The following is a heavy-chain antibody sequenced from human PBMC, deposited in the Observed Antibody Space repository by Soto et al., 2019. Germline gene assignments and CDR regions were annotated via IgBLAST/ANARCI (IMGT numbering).Heavy chain of an antibody. CDR3: AREEAYDSSGSREVVGAFDI. J-gene: IGHJ3*02. CDR1: GYTFTSYY. CDR2: INPSGGST. V-gene: IGHV1-46*01. D-gene: IGHD3-22*01. Sequence: GASVKVSCKASGYTFTSYYMHWVRQAPGQGLEWMGIINPSGGSTSYAQKFQGRVTMTRDTSTSTVYMELSSLRSEDTAVYYCAREEAYDSSGSREVVGAFDIWGQGTMVTVSS.